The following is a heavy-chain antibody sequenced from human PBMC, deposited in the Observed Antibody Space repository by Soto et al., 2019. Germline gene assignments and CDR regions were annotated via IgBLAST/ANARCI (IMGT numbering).Heavy chain of an antibody. J-gene: IGHJ4*02. Sequence: QVQLVQSGAEVQKPGSSVKVSCKASGGTFSSYAISWVRQAPGQGLEWMGGIIPIFGTANYAQKFQGRVTITADESTSTAYMELSSLRSEDTAVYYCARGGPGYCSGGSCYSVDYWGQGTLVTVSS. CDR2: IIPIFGTA. CDR1: GGTFSSYA. V-gene: IGHV1-69*01. CDR3: ARGGPGYCSGGSCYSVDY. D-gene: IGHD2-15*01.